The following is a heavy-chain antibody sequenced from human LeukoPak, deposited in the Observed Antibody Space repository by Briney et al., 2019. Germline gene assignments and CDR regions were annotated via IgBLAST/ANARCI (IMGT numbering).Heavy chain of an antibody. J-gene: IGHJ3*02. CDR1: GGTFSSYA. CDR3: ARVYYDSSGYYYQGAFDI. D-gene: IGHD3-22*01. Sequence: GASVKVSCKASGGTFSSYAISWVRQAPGQGLEWMGGIIPILGTANYAQKFQGRVTITTDESTSTAYMELSSLRSEDTAVYYCARVYYDSSGYYYQGAFDIWGQGTMVTVSS. V-gene: IGHV1-69*05. CDR2: IIPILGTA.